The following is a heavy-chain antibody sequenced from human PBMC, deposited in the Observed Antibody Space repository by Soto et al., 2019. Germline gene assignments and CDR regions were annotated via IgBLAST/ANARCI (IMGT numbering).Heavy chain of an antibody. D-gene: IGHD6-13*01. CDR2: IYYSGST. J-gene: IGHJ4*02. V-gene: IGHV4-59*01. CDR3: ARRKLGYSSSWYESHFDY. Sequence: SETLSLTCTVSGGSISSYYWSWIRQPPGKGLEWIGYIYYSGSTNYNPSLKSRVTISVDTSKNQFSLKLSSVTAADTAVYYCARRKLGYSSSWYESHFDYWGQGTLVTVS. CDR1: GGSISSYY.